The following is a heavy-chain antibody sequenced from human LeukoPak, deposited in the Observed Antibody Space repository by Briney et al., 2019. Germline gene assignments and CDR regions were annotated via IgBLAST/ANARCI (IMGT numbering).Heavy chain of an antibody. V-gene: IGHV4-34*01. CDR2: INHSGST. CDR1: GGSFSGYY. Sequence: PSETLSLTCAVYGGSFSGYYWSWIRQPPGKGLEWIGEINHSGSTNYNPSLKSRVTISVDTSKNQFSLKLSSVTAADTAVYYCARRGYSNYRVSHNWFDPWGQGTLVTVSS. CDR3: ARRGYSNYRVSHNWFDP. D-gene: IGHD4-11*01. J-gene: IGHJ5*02.